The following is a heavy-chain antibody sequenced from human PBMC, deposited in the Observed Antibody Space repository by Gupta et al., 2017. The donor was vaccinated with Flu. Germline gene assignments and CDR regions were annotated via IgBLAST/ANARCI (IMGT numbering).Heavy chain of an antibody. Sequence: QVQLVQSGAEVKKPGASVRVSCKASGSRLTAYYIHWVRLAPGQGLEWMGVIDPGSGGTTYAQKFQGRLTVTGDTSTDTVYLEMISLRYEDTAVYYCARDLARKGDSWGQGTLVTVSS. CDR2: IDPGSGGT. CDR1: GSRLTAYY. V-gene: IGHV1-46*01. J-gene: IGHJ4*02. D-gene: IGHD1-14*01. CDR3: ARDLARKGDS.